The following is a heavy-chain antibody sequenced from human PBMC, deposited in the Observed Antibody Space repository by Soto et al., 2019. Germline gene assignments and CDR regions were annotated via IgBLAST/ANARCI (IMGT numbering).Heavy chain of an antibody. D-gene: IGHD2-2*01. CDR1: GFTFSSYS. J-gene: IGHJ4*02. V-gene: IGHV3-21*01. Sequence: EVQLVESGGGLVKPGGSLRLSCAASGFTFSSYSMNWVRQAPGKGLEWVSSISSSSSYIYYADSVKGRFTISRDNAKNSLYLQMNSLRAEDTAVYYCARAFPYCSSTSCYVSYWGQGTLVTVSS. CDR3: ARAFPYCSSTSCYVSY. CDR2: ISSSSSYI.